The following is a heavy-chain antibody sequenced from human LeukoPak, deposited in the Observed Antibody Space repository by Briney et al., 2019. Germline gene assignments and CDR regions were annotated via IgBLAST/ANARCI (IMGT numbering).Heavy chain of an antibody. J-gene: IGHJ6*02. CDR1: GFTFVAYA. Sequence: GGPLRLSFAAPGFTFVAYALPWVRQLQGKGLDWSSLIIGDGGSSYYADSVKSRFTISRDNSKHSLYLQMNSLRTEDTALYYCAKDIHFSSSDYYYYYGMDVWGQGTTVTVCS. CDR2: IIGDGGSS. V-gene: IGHV3-43*02. D-gene: IGHD6-19*01. CDR3: AKDIHFSSSDYYYYYGMDV.